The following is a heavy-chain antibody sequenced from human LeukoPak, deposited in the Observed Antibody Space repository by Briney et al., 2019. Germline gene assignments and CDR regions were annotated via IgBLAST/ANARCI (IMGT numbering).Heavy chain of an antibody. CDR3: ARATASNWFDP. J-gene: IGHJ5*02. CDR2: IKEDGSEK. D-gene: IGHD2-21*01. V-gene: IGHV3-7*01. Sequence: GGPLRLSCAASGFTYSAYWMSWVRQAPGKGLEWVANIKEDGSEKYYVNSVKGRFTISRDNAKNSLYLQMNSLRAEDTAVYYCARATASNWFDPWGQGTLVTVSS. CDR1: GFTYSAYW.